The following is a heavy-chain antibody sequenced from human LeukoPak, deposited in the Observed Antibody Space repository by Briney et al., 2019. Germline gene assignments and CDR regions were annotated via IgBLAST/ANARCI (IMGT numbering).Heavy chain of an antibody. CDR2: ISYDGSNK. Sequence: GRSLRLSCAASGFTFSSYAMHWVRQAPGKGLEWVAVISYDGSNKYYADSVKGRSTISRDNSKNTLYLQMNSLRAEDTAVYYCARDRYDFWSGTSFCFDYWGQGTLVTVSS. CDR1: GFTFSSYA. CDR3: ARDRYDFWSGTSFCFDY. V-gene: IGHV3-30-3*01. J-gene: IGHJ4*02. D-gene: IGHD3-3*01.